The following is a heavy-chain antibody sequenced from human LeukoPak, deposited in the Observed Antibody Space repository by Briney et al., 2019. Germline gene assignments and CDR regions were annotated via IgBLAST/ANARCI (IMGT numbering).Heavy chain of an antibody. Sequence: GGSLRLSCVVSEFGVTTYYMHWVRQAPGKGLEWVSVIYSGGTTYYAVSVAGRFTISRDHYKNTVYLQMNSLRAEDTAVYYCARGYDSSGYYYADAFDIWGQGTTVTVSS. D-gene: IGHD3-22*01. CDR2: IYSGGTT. CDR1: EFGVTTYY. J-gene: IGHJ3*02. CDR3: ARGYDSSGYYYADAFDI. V-gene: IGHV3-66*01.